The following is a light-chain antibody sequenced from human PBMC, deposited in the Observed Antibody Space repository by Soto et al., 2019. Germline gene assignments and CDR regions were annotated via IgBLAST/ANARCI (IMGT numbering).Light chain of an antibody. CDR1: QSVSSN. CDR2: GAS. Sequence: EIVMTQSPATLSVSPVERATLSCRASQSVSSNLAWYQQKPGQAPRLLIYGASSRATFIPAMFIGSGSWADVSLTISRLEPEDFAVYYCQQRSNWPPITFGQGTRLEIK. J-gene: IGKJ5*01. V-gene: IGKV3D-15*01. CDR3: QQRSNWPPIT.